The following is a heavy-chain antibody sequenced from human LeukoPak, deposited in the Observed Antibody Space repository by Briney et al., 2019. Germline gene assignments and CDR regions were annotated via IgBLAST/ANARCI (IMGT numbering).Heavy chain of an antibody. V-gene: IGHV4-39*01. CDR2: IYYSGST. D-gene: IGHD3-22*01. Sequence: TSSETLSLTCTVSGGSISSSSYYWGWIRQPPGKGLEWIGSIYYSGSTYYNPSLKSRVTISVDTSKNQFSLKLSSVTAADTAVYYCASDEVAWKYYDSSGSILDYWGQGTPVTVSS. CDR3: ASDEVAWKYYDSSGSILDY. CDR1: GGSISSSSYY. J-gene: IGHJ4*02.